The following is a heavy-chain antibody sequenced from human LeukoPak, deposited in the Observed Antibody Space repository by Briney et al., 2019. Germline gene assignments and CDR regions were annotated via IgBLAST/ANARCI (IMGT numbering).Heavy chain of an antibody. Sequence: PSETLSLTCTVSGGSISCGGYYWSWIRQHPGKGLEWIGYIYYSGSTYYNPSLKSRVTISVDTSKNQFSLKLSSVTAADTAVYYCARDSGGGYSYVSVFGMDAWGQGTTVTVSS. CDR3: ARDSGGGYSYVSVFGMDA. D-gene: IGHD5-18*01. J-gene: IGHJ6*02. CDR2: IYYSGST. CDR1: GGSISCGGYY. V-gene: IGHV4-31*03.